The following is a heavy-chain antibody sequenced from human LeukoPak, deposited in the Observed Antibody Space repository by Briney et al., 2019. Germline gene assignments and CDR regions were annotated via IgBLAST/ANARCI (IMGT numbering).Heavy chain of an antibody. V-gene: IGHV1-18*01. CDR1: GYTFTNYG. Sequence: ASVKVSCKASGYTFTNYGISWLRQAPGQGLEWMGWISTYYGKTKSVEKLQDRVTMTTDTSANIAYMELRSLRSDDTAVYYCARVQQQLAATRYFDLWGRGTLVTVSS. CDR3: ARVQQQLAATRYFDL. CDR2: ISTYYGKT. D-gene: IGHD6-13*01. J-gene: IGHJ2*01.